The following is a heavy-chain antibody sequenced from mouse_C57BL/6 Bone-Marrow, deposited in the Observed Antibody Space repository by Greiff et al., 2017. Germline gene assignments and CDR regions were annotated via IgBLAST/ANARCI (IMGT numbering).Heavy chain of an antibody. J-gene: IGHJ1*03. CDR3: AYDGYYGYFDV. D-gene: IGHD2-3*01. Sequence: QVHVKQPGAELVKPGASVKLSCKASGYTFTSYWMHWVKQRPGRGLGWIGRIDPNSGGTKYNEKFKSKATLTVDKPSSTAYMQLSSLTSEDSAVYYCAYDGYYGYFDVWGTGTTVTVSS. V-gene: IGHV1-72*01. CDR1: GYTFTSYW. CDR2: IDPNSGGT.